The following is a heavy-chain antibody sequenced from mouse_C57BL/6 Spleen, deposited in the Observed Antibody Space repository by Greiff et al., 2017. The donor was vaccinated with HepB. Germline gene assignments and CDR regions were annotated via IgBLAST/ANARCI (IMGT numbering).Heavy chain of an antibody. J-gene: IGHJ3*01. Sequence: EVKLVESGGGLVQPGGSMKLSCAASGFTFSDAWMDWVRQSPAKGLEWVAEIRNKANNHATYYAESVKGRFTISRADSKSSVYRQMNSLRAEDTGIYYRTPYGSSPWFAYWGQGTLVTVSA. CDR3: TPYGSSPWFAY. CDR1: GFTFSDAW. D-gene: IGHD1-1*01. CDR2: IRNKANNHAT. V-gene: IGHV6-6*01.